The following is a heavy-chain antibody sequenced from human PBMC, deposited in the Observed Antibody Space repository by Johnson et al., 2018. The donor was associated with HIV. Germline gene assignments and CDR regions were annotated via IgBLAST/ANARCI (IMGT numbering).Heavy chain of an antibody. D-gene: IGHD4-17*01. Sequence: QVQLVESGGGVVQPGGSLRLSCAASGFTFNSYGMHWVRQAPGKGLEWVTFIRYDGSDKYYADSVKGRFTISRDNSKNTLYLQMNSLRAEDTAVYYCAKFYGFDYGDYYDAFDIWGQGTMVTVSS. J-gene: IGHJ3*02. V-gene: IGHV3-30*02. CDR1: GFTFNSYG. CDR3: AKFYGFDYGDYYDAFDI. CDR2: IRYDGSDK.